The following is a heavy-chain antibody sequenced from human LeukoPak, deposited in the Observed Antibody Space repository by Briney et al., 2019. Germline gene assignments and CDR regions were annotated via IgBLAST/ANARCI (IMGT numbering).Heavy chain of an antibody. CDR3: ARGHYYNSSGYYAAIDY. D-gene: IGHD3-22*01. CDR1: GGSFSGYY. CDR2: INHSGST. V-gene: IGHV4-34*01. J-gene: IGHJ4*02. Sequence: SSETLSLTCAVYGGSFSGYYWSWIRQPPGKGLEWIGEINHSGSTNYNPSLKSRVTISVDTSKNQFSLKLSSVTAADTAVYYCARGHYYNSSGYYAAIDYWGQGTLVTVSS.